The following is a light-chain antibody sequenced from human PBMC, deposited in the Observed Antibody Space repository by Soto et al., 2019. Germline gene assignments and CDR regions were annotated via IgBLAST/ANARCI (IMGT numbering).Light chain of an antibody. CDR1: SSDVGGYNF. J-gene: IGLJ1*01. CDR3: SSYAGSNTYV. CDR2: EVS. Sequence: QSALTQPPSASGSPGQSVAISCTGTSSDVGGYNFVSWYQQHPGKGPKLMIYEVSKRPSGVPDRFSGSKSGNTASLTVSGLQAEDEADSYCSSYAGSNTYVVGTGTKV. V-gene: IGLV2-8*01.